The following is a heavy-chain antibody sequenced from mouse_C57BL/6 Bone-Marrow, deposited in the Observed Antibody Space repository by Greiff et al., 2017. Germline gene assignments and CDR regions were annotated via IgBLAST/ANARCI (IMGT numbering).Heavy chain of an antibody. J-gene: IGHJ3*01. CDR2: ISNLAYSI. CDR1: GFTFSDYG. V-gene: IGHV5-15*04. D-gene: IGHD2-3*01. CDR3: ARRGGYCGWFAY. Sequence: DVKLVESGGGLVQPGGSLKLSCAASGFTFSDYGMAWVRQAPRKGPEWVAFISNLAYSIYYADTVTGRFTISRENAKNTLYLEMSSLRSEDAAMYYCARRGGYCGWFAYWGQGTLVTVSA.